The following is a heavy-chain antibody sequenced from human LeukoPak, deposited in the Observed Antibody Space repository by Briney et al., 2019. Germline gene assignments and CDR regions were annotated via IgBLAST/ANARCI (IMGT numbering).Heavy chain of an antibody. D-gene: IGHD2-2*01. CDR3: ARPATYCSSTSCYEVFDY. CDR2: INHSGST. CDR1: GGSLSGYY. Sequence: PSETLSLTCAVYGGSLSGYYWSWIRQPPGKGLEWIGEINHSGSTNYNPSLKSRVTISVDTSKNQFSLKLSSVTAADTAVYYCARPATYCSSTSCYEVFDYWGQGTLVTVSS. J-gene: IGHJ4*02. V-gene: IGHV4-34*01.